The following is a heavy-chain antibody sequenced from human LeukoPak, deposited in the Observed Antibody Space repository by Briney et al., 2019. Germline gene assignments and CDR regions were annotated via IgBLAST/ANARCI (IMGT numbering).Heavy chain of an antibody. D-gene: IGHD3-22*01. V-gene: IGHV3-7*01. CDR1: GFTFSSYW. CDR2: IKQDGRGK. Sequence: GGSLRLSCAASGFTFSSYWMSWVRQAPGKGLEWVANIKQDGRGKYYVDSVKGRFTISRDNAKNSLYLQMNSLRAEDTAVYYCARDLYYYDSSGYGGYYYYYGMDVWGQGTTVTVSS. CDR3: ARDLYYYDSSGYGGYYYYYGMDV. J-gene: IGHJ6*02.